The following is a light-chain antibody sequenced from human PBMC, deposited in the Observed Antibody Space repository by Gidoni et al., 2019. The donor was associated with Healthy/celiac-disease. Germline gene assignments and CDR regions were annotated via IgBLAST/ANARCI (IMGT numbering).Light chain of an antibody. Sequence: QAVVTQEPSLTVSPGGTVTPTCGSSTGAVTSGHYPYWFQQKPGQAPRTRIYDTSNKHSWTPARFSGSLLGGKAALTLSGAQPEDEAEYYCLLSYSGALVVFGGGTKLTVL. V-gene: IGLV7-46*01. CDR3: LLSYSGALVV. CDR1: TGAVTSGHY. CDR2: DTS. J-gene: IGLJ2*01.